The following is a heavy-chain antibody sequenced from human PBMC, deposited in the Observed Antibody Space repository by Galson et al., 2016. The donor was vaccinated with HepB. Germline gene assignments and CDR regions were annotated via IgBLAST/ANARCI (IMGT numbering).Heavy chain of an antibody. Sequence: SETLSLTCAVYSGSFSRYFWSWIRQSPGKGLEWIGEISYSGSTNYNPSLRSRVTISLDTSKNQFSLRLTSPTAADTATYYCARNGRATADFDYWGQGTLVTVSS. V-gene: IGHV4-34*01. CDR1: SGSFSRYF. J-gene: IGHJ4*02. D-gene: IGHD5-12*01. CDR3: ARNGRATADFDY. CDR2: ISYSGST.